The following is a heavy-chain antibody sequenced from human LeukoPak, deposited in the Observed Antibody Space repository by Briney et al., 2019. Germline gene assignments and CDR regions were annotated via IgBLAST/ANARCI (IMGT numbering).Heavy chain of an antibody. V-gene: IGHV1-18*01. CDR3: ARDEIIAVAGTSSF. Sequence: ASVKVSCKASGYTFTSYGISWVRQAPGQGLEWMGWINAYNGNTNYAQKLQGRVTMTTDTSTSTAYMELRSLRSDDTAVYYCARDEIIAVAGTSSFWGQGTLVTVSS. CDR1: GYTFTSYG. D-gene: IGHD6-19*01. CDR2: INAYNGNT. J-gene: IGHJ4*02.